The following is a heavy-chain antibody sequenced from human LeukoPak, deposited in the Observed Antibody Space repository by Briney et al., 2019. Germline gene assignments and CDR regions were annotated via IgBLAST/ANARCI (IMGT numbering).Heavy chain of an antibody. CDR1: GYTFTNSV. CDR2: MNPNSGNT. J-gene: IGHJ4*02. V-gene: IGHV1-8*01. Sequence: ASVKVSCKASGYTFTNSVINWVRQATGQGLEWMGWMNPNSGNTGYAQKFQGRVTMTRDTSISTTYMELSSLRSEDTAVYYCAREGGSGSYYFDNWGQGTLVTVSS. CDR3: AREGGSGSYYFDN. D-gene: IGHD3-10*01.